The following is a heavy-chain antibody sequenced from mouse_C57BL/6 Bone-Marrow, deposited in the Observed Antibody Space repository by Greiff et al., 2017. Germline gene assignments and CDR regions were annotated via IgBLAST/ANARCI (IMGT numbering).Heavy chain of an antibody. CDR2: INPSSGYT. Sequence: QVQLQQSGAELARPGASVKMSCKASGYTFTSYTMHWVKQRPGQGLEWIGYINPSSGYTKYNQKFKDKATLTADKSSSTAYIQLSSLTSEDSAVYYCAELGRENYWGQGTTLTVSS. CDR1: GYTFTSYT. D-gene: IGHD4-1*01. V-gene: IGHV1-4*01. CDR3: AELGRENY. J-gene: IGHJ2*01.